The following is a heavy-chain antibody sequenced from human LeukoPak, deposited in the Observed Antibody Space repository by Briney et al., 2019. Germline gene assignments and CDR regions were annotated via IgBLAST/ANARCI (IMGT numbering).Heavy chain of an antibody. J-gene: IGHJ4*02. V-gene: IGHV3-7*01. CDR1: GFTFSNYW. Sequence: TGGSLRLSCAASGFTFSNYWMSWVRQAPGKGLELVAKINQDAIEKYCVDSVEGRFTISRDNAKNSLYLQMDSLRVDDTAVYYCTRDDGRRSIDFWGQGTLVTVSS. D-gene: IGHD4-17*01. CDR2: INQDAIEK. CDR3: TRDDGRRSIDF.